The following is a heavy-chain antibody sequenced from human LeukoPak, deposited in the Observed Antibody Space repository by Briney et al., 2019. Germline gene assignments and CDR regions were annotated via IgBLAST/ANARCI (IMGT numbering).Heavy chain of an antibody. CDR2: INPNSGGT. V-gene: IGHV1-2*02. CDR1: GYTFTSYY. CDR3: ARVFESSTAFDY. D-gene: IGHD5/OR15-5a*01. Sequence: ASVKVSCKASGYTFTSYYMHWVRQAPGQGLEWMGWINPNSGGTNYAQKFQGRVTMTRDTSISTAYMELSRLRSDDTAVYYCARVFESSTAFDYWGQGTLVTVSS. J-gene: IGHJ4*02.